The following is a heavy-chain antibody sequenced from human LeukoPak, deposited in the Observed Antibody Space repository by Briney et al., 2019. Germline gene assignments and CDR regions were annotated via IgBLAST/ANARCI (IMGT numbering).Heavy chain of an antibody. Sequence: SETLSLTCAVYGGSFSGYYWSWIRQPPGKGLEWIGEINHSGSTNYNPSLKSRVTISVDTSKNQFSLKLSSVTAADTAVYYCARTYSGSYYFDYWGQGTLVTVSS. V-gene: IGHV4-34*01. CDR1: GGSFSGYY. D-gene: IGHD1-26*01. J-gene: IGHJ4*02. CDR2: INHSGST. CDR3: ARTYSGSYYFDY.